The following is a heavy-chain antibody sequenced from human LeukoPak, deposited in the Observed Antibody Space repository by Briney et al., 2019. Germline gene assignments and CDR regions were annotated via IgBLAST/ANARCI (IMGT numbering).Heavy chain of an antibody. V-gene: IGHV1-69*05. D-gene: IGHD2-15*01. CDR2: IIPIFGTA. Sequence: SVKVSCKASGGTFSSYAISWVRQAPGQGLEWMGGIIPIFGTANYAQKFQGRVTMTTDTSTSTAYMELRSLRSDDTAVYYCARDLGRYCSGGSCYYYYSMDVWGKGTTVTISS. J-gene: IGHJ6*03. CDR1: GGTFSSYA. CDR3: ARDLGRYCSGGSCYYYYSMDV.